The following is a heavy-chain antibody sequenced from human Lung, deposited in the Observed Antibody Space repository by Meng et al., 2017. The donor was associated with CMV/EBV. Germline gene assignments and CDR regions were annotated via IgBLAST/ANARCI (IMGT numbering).Heavy chain of an antibody. CDR1: GYSLTSYY. Sequence: VSCQESGYSLTSYYMHWVRQATGRGLKWMTLINPTDGSTTYAQAFQGRVTVTRDLSTSTVYMEVNTLRSEDTAVYYCATLSGTMTDYWGQGTLVTVSS. CDR2: INPTDGST. V-gene: IGHV1-46*01. D-gene: IGHD1-7*01. J-gene: IGHJ4*02. CDR3: ATLSGTMTDY.